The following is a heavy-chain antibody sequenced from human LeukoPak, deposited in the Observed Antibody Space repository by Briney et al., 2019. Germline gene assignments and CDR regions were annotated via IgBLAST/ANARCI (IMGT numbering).Heavy chain of an antibody. V-gene: IGHV3-53*01. CDR2: IYSGGST. Sequence: PGGSLRLSCAASGFTVSSNYMSWVRQAPGKGLEWVSVIYSGGSTYYADSVKGRFTISRDNSKNTLYLQMNSLRAEDTAVYYCARELRGSYIDYWGQGTLVTVSS. CDR1: GFTVSSNY. J-gene: IGHJ4*02. D-gene: IGHD1-26*01. CDR3: ARELRGSYIDY.